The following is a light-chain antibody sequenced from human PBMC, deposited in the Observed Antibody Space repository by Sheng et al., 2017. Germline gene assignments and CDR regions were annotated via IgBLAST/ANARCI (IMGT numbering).Light chain of an antibody. CDR1: QDISNY. V-gene: IGKV1-33*01. CDR3: QQYDNLPPELT. CDR2: DAS. Sequence: DIQMTQSPSSLSASVGDRVTITCQASQDISNYLNWYQQKPGKAPKLLIYDASNLETGVPSRFSGSGSGTDFTFTISSLQPEDIATYYCQQYDNLPPELTFGQGTRLEIK. J-gene: IGKJ5*01.